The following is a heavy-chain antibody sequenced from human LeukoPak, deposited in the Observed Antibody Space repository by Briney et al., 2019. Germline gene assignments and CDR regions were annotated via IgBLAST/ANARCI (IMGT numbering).Heavy chain of an antibody. CDR3: ASTGYCSSTSCYQVPEHDY. V-gene: IGHV3-21*01. D-gene: IGHD2-2*01. CDR2: ISSSSSYI. J-gene: IGHJ4*02. Sequence: GGSLRLSCAASGFTFSSYSMNWVRQAPGKGLEWVSSISSSSSYIYYADSVKGRFTISRDNAKNSLYLQMNSLRAEDTAVYYCASTGYCSSTSCYQVPEHDYWGQGALVTVSS. CDR1: GFTFSSYS.